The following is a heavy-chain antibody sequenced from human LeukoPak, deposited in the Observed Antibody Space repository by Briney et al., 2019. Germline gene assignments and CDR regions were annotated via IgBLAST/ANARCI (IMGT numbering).Heavy chain of an antibody. CDR2: IYYSGST. CDR3: ARLSDRGYFDY. J-gene: IGHJ4*02. CDR1: GGSISNYY. Sequence: SETLSLTCTVSGGSISNYYWSWIRQPPGKGLEWIGYIYYSGSTNYNPSLKSRVTISVDTSKNQFSLKLSSVTAADTAVYYCARLSDRGYFDYWGQGTLVTVSS. V-gene: IGHV4-59*08. D-gene: IGHD3-22*01.